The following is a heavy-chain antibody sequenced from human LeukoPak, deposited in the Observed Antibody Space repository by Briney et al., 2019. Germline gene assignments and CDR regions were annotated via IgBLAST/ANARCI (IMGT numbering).Heavy chain of an antibody. CDR2: INSDGSST. V-gene: IGHV3-74*01. Sequence: PGGSLRLSCAASGFTFSSNWMHWVRQTPGKGLVWVSRINSDGSSTSYADSVKGRFTISRDNAKNTLYLQMNSLRAEDTAVYYCVRESSGWYYFDYWGQGTPVTVPS. CDR1: GFTFSSNW. J-gene: IGHJ4*02. CDR3: VRESSGWYYFDY. D-gene: IGHD6-19*01.